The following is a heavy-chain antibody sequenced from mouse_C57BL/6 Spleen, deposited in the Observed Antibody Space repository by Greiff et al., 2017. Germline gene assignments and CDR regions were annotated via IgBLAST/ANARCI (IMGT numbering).Heavy chain of an antibody. V-gene: IGHV1-64*01. CDR2: IHPNSGST. J-gene: IGHJ1*03. CDR3: ATVVVNWYFDV. CDR1: GYTFTSYW. D-gene: IGHD1-1*01. Sequence: QVQLQQPGAELVKPGASVKLSCKASGYTFTSYWMHWVKQRPGQGLEWIGMIHPNSGSTNYNEKFKSKATLTVDKSSSTAYMQLSSLTSEDSAVYYCATVVVNWYFDVWGTGTTVTVSS.